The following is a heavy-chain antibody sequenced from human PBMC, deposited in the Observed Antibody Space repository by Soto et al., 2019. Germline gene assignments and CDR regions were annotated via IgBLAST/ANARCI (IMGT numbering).Heavy chain of an antibody. CDR1: GGSINTATHS. CDR3: ARGGGVTTTGDDY. D-gene: IGHD4-4*01. Sequence: QLQLQESGSGLVKPSQTLSLTCAVSGGSINTATHSWSWIRQPPGKGLEWIGYIYHSGSTYYNPSVTRQATISIDKSNNQCSRRLSSVTAADTAVYYCARGGGVTTTGDDYWGQGILVTVSS. J-gene: IGHJ4*02. V-gene: IGHV4-30-2*01. CDR2: IYHSGST.